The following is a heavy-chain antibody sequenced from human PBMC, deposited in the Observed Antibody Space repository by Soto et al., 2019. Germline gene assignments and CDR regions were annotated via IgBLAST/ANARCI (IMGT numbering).Heavy chain of an antibody. CDR2: INAGNGNT. V-gene: IGHV1-3*01. CDR3: ARGFRGGDADWFVP. J-gene: IGHJ5*02. CDR1: GYTFTSYA. Sequence: QVQLVQSGAEVKKPGASVKVSCKASGYTFTSYAMHWVRQAPGQRLEWMGWINAGNGNTKYSQKFQGRVTITRDTSASTAYTEQSSLRSEDTAVYYCARGFRGGDADWFVPWGQGTLVTVSS. D-gene: IGHD2-21*02.